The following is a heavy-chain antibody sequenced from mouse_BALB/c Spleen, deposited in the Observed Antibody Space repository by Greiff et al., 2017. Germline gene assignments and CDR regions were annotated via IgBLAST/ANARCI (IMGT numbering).Heavy chain of an antibody. Sequence: QVQLQQSGAELVRPGVSVKISCKGSGYTFTDYAMHWVKQSHAKSLEWIGVISTYYGDASYNQKFKGKATMTVDKSSSTAYMELARLTSEDSAIYYCAREWGNYFDYWGQGTTLTVSS. CDR2: ISTYYGDA. J-gene: IGHJ2*01. D-gene: IGHD1-3*01. CDR1: GYTFTDYA. CDR3: AREWGNYFDY. V-gene: IGHV1S137*01.